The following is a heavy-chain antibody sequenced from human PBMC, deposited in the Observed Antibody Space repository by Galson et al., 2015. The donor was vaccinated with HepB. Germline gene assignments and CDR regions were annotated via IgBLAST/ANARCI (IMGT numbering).Heavy chain of an antibody. CDR3: AKDQLPAIVVVPDAIQVDAFDI. V-gene: IGHV3-23*01. J-gene: IGHJ3*02. D-gene: IGHD2-2*01. CDR2: ISGSGGST. CDR1: GFTFSSYA. Sequence: SLRLSCAASGFTFSSYAMSWVRQAPGKGLEWVSVISGSGGSTYYADSVKGRFTISRDNSKNTLYLQMNSLRAEDTAVYYCAKDQLPAIVVVPDAIQVDAFDIWGQGTMVTVSS.